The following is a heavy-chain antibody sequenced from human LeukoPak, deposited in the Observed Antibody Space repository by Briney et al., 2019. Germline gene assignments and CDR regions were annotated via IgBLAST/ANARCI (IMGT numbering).Heavy chain of an antibody. CDR3: AKDVASSSWYVDY. CDR1: GITVSSND. V-gene: IGHV3-23*01. CDR2: ISGSGGST. J-gene: IGHJ4*02. Sequence: GGSLRLSCTASGITVSSNDMSWVRQAPGKGLEWVSAISGSGGSTYYADSVKGRFTISRDNSKNTLYLQMNSLRAEDTAVYYCAKDVASSSWYVDYWGQGTLVTVSS. D-gene: IGHD6-13*01.